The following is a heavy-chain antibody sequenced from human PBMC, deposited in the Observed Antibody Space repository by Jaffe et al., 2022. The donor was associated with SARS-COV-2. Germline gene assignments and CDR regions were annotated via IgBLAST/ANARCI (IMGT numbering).Heavy chain of an antibody. Sequence: QVQLVQSGAEVKKPGASVQVSCKAFGYKFTSNGISWVRKAPGQGLQWMGWISTYSGSTNYSQTFQGRVTMTKDTSTSTAYMELRSLRSDDTAVYYCARDQRHALDIWGQGTKVIVSS. CDR1: GYKFTSNG. J-gene: IGHJ3*02. V-gene: IGHV1-18*01. CDR2: ISTYSGST. CDR3: ARDQRHALDI.